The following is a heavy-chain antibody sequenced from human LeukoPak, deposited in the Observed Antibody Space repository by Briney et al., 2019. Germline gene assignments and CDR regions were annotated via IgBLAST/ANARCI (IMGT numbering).Heavy chain of an antibody. V-gene: IGHV3-30*14. D-gene: IGHD6-13*01. CDR2: ISYDGSNT. CDR1: GFTFRSYA. Sequence: GGSLRLSCAASGFTFRSYAMHWVRQAPGKGLEWVAVISYDGSNTYYADSVKGRFTISRDNSKNTLYLQMNSLRAEDTAVYYCARPLDSSSYGAFDIWGQGTMVTVSS. J-gene: IGHJ3*02. CDR3: ARPLDSSSYGAFDI.